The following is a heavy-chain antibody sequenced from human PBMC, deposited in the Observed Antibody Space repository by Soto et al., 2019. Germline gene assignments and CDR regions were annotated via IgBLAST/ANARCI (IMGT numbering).Heavy chain of an antibody. J-gene: IGHJ4*02. CDR2: ISAGGDRV. D-gene: IGHD1-1*01. V-gene: IGHV3-23*01. CDR1: EFTFNTYA. CDR3: ATQDFRGTTGTT. Sequence: EVHLLESGGGLVQPGGSVRLSCSASEFTFNTYAMGWVRQAPGEGLEWVSLISAGGDRVYYAIAVMGRFTISRDNSKNTLYLQVHSLRAEDTAVYYCATQDFRGTTGTTWGQGTLVTVSS.